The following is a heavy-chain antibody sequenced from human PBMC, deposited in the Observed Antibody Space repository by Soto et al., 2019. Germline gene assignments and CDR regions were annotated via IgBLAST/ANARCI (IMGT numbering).Heavy chain of an antibody. V-gene: IGHV4-30-2*01. D-gene: IGHD5-12*01. CDR2: IYHSGST. Sequence: KTSETLSVTGAVCGGSISSGGYSWSWMRQPPGKGLEWIGYIYHSGSTYYNPSLKSRVTISVDRSKNQFSLKLSSVTAADTAVYYCASGRYSGYDSTSGYYYYGMDVWGQGTTVTVSS. J-gene: IGHJ6*02. CDR3: ASGRYSGYDSTSGYYYYGMDV. CDR1: GGSISSGGYS.